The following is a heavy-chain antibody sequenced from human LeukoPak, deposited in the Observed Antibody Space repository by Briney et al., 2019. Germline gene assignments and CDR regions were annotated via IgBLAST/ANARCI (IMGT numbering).Heavy chain of an antibody. D-gene: IGHD6-6*01. V-gene: IGHV3-21*01. CDR1: GFTFSSYS. CDR3: TRDEDFYSSSSDY. Sequence: PRGSLRLSCAASGFTFSSYSMNWVRQAPGKGLEWVSFISSSSSYIYYADSVKGRFTISRDNAKNSLYLQMNSLRAEDTAVYYCTRDEDFYSSSSDYWGQGTLVTVSS. CDR2: ISSSSSYI. J-gene: IGHJ4*02.